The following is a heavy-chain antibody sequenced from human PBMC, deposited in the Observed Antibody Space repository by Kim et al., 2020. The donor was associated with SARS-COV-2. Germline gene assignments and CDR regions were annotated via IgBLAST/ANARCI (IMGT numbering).Heavy chain of an antibody. J-gene: IGHJ4*02. CDR3: ATSIAAAGTFDY. V-gene: IGHV3-7*01. Sequence: FVDSVKGRFTISRDNARSSLYLQMNSLRAEDTAVYYCATSIAAAGTFDYWGQGTLVSVSS. D-gene: IGHD6-13*01.